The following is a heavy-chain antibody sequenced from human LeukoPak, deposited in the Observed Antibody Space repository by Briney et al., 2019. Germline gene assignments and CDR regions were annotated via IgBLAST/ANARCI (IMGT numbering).Heavy chain of an antibody. CDR1: GGSISNDDNY. CDR3: ARLAVGDWFDY. V-gene: IGHV4-30-4*01. CDR2: IYYSGRT. J-gene: IGHJ4*02. D-gene: IGHD3-10*01. Sequence: SQTLSLTCTVSGGSISNDDNYWTWIRQPPGKGLEWIGFIYYSGRTKYNPSLTSRVTMSVDTSKNQFSLKLRSVTAADTAVYYYARLAVGDWFDYWGQGTLVTVSS.